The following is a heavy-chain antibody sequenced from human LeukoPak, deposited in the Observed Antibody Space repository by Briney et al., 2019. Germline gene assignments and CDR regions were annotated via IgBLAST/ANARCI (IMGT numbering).Heavy chain of an antibody. CDR3: ARDLDTTVTMKGMDV. V-gene: IGHV4-34*01. CDR2: INHSGNT. Sequence: LSLTXAVYGGSXSGYYWSWIRQPPGKGLEWIGEINHSGNTNYNPSLKSRVTISIDTSKNQFSLRLTSVTAADTAVYYCARDLDTTVTMKGMDVWGKGTTVTVSS. D-gene: IGHD4-17*01. J-gene: IGHJ6*04. CDR1: GGSXSGYY.